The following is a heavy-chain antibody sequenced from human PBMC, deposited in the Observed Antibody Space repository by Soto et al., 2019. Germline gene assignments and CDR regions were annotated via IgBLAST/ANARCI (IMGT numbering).Heavy chain of an antibody. V-gene: IGHV1-46*03. Sequence: QVRLVQSGAEVKEPGASVKISCKASGYTFTSFYIHWVRQAPGQGLEWMGIVNPNGGSTNYAQNFKGRITISRDTSTSTVYMDLSSLRSEDTAVYYCVRGLASGDYWGQGTLVTVSS. D-gene: IGHD6-6*01. CDR2: VNPNGGST. CDR3: VRGLASGDY. CDR1: GYTFTSFY. J-gene: IGHJ4*02.